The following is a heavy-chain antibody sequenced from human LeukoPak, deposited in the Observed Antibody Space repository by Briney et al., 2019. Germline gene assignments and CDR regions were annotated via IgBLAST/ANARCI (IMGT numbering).Heavy chain of an antibody. CDR1: GDSVSSNSAA. CDR2: TYYRSKWYN. CDR3: ARGLGVGDIVVVPAAPDNWFDP. Sequence: SQTLSLTCAISGDSVSSNSAAWNWLRQSPPRGLEWLGRTYYRSKWYNDYAVSVKSRITINPDTSKNQFSLQLNSVTPEDTAVYYCARGLGVGDIVVVPAAPDNWFDPWGQGTLVTVSS. D-gene: IGHD2-2*01. J-gene: IGHJ5*02. V-gene: IGHV6-1*01.